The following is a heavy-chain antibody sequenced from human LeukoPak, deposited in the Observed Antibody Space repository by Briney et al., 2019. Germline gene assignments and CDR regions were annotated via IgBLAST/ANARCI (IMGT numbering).Heavy chain of an antibody. CDR1: GFTFSSYN. J-gene: IGHJ3*02. Sequence: GGSLRLSCAASGFTFSSYNMNWVRQAPGKGLEWVSYISSSGSTIYYADSVKGRFTISRDNAKNSLYLQLNSLRPEDTAVYYCARDATGSNFWSGYDAFDIWGQGTMVTVSS. V-gene: IGHV3-48*01. CDR2: ISSSGSTI. CDR3: ARDATGSNFWSGYDAFDI. D-gene: IGHD3-3*01.